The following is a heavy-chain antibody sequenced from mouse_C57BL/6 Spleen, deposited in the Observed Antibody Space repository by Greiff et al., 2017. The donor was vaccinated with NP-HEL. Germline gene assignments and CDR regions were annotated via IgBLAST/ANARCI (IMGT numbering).Heavy chain of an antibody. J-gene: IGHJ4*01. CDR1: GYTFTDHT. D-gene: IGHD1-1*01. Sequence: QVQLQQSDAESVKPGASVKISCKVSGYTFTDHTIHWMKQRPEQGLEWIGYIYPRDGSTKYNEKFKGKATLTADKSSSTAYMQLNSLTSEDSAVYFCARSYYYGSSYYAMDYWGQGTSVTVSS. CDR2: IYPRDGST. V-gene: IGHV1-78*01. CDR3: ARSYYYGSSYYAMDY.